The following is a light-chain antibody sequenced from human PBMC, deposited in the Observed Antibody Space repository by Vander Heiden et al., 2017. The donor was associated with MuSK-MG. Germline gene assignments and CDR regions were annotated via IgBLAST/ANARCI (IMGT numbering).Light chain of an antibody. CDR3: QQSLSSPLT. V-gene: IGKV1-39*01. Sequence: DIQMTQSPSSLSASVGDRVTITCRASQTIRSYLNWYQQKPGKAPKLLIYAASDLHSGVPSRFSGSGSGTDFTLAIRSLQPEDSATYYCQQSLSSPLTFGGGTKVEIK. J-gene: IGKJ4*01. CDR2: AAS. CDR1: QTIRSY.